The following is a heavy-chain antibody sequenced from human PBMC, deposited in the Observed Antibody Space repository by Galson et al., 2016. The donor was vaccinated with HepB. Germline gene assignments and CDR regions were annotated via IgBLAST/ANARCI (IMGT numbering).Heavy chain of an antibody. CDR1: GFTFSGST. CDR3: TRQGSPMAAIVGAGAFDI. V-gene: IGHV3-73*01. J-gene: IGHJ3*02. Sequence: SLRLSCAAFGFTFSGSTIHWVRQASGKGLEWVGRIRGKAHSYATGYAESVKGRFTISRDESKNTAYLQMNSLKTEDKDVYYCTRQGSPMAAIVGAGAFDIWDQGTMVTVSS. CDR2: IRGKAHSYAT. D-gene: IGHD5-24*01.